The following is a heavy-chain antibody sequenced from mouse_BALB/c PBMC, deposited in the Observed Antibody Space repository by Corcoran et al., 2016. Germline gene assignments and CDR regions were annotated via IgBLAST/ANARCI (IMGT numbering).Heavy chain of an antibody. V-gene: IGHV1-54*01. Sequence: VQLQQSGPELVKPGASVKVSCKASGYAFTNYLIEWVKQRHGQGLEWIGVINPGSGGTNYNEKCKGKATLTADKSSSTAYMQLSSLTSDDSAVYFCSREVDCYSYWGQGTLVTVSA. D-gene: IGHD2-3*01. CDR1: GYAFTNYL. CDR2: INPGSGGT. CDR3: SREVDCYSY. J-gene: IGHJ3*01.